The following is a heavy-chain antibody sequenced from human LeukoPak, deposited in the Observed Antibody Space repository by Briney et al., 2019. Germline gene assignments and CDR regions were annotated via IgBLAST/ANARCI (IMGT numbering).Heavy chain of an antibody. D-gene: IGHD6-13*01. V-gene: IGHV1-2*02. CDR2: INPNSGGT. Sequence: ASVKVSCKASGYTFTGYYMHRVRQAPGQGLEWMGWINPNSGGTNYAQKFQGRVTMTRDTSISTAYMELSRLRSDDTAVYYCAREGAAGTGDNYYYYYMDVWGKGTTVTVSS. J-gene: IGHJ6*03. CDR3: AREGAAGTGDNYYYYYMDV. CDR1: GYTFTGYY.